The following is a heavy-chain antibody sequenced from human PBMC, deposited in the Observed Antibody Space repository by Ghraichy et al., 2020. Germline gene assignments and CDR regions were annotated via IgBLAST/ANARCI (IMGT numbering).Heavy chain of an antibody. CDR2: IYYSGST. V-gene: IGHV4-59*01. CDR3: ARAATGGYSGYDLLFDY. Sequence: SETLSLTCTVSGGSISSYYWSWIRQPPGKGLEWIGYIYYSGSTNYNPSLKSRVTISVDTSKNQFSLKLSSVTAADTAVYYCARAATGGYSGYDLLFDYWGQGTLVTVSS. CDR1: GGSISSYY. J-gene: IGHJ4*02. D-gene: IGHD5-12*01.